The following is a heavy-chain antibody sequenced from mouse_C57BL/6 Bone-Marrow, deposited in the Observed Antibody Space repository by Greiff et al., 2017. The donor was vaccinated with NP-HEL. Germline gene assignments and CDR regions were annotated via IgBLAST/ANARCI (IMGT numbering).Heavy chain of an antibody. J-gene: IGHJ2*01. CDR1: GYSITSGYD. CDR3: ARGFQYYFDY. V-gene: IGHV3-1*01. Sequence: EVKLQESGPGMVKPSQSLSLTCTVTGYSITSGYDWHWIRHFPGNKLEWMGYISYSGSTNYNPSLKSRISITHDTSKNHFFLKLNSVTTEDTATYYCARGFQYYFDYWGQGTTLTVSS. CDR2: ISYSGST.